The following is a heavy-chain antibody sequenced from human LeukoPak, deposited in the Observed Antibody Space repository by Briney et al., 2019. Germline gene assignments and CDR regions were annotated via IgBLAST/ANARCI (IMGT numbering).Heavy chain of an antibody. D-gene: IGHD3-16*02. J-gene: IGHJ4*02. Sequence: PGGSLRLSCAASGFTFSSYAMSWVRQAPGKGLEWVSAISGSGGSTYYADSVKGRFTISRDNSKNTLYLQMNSLRAEDTAVYYCAKDHIPYDYVWGSYRPRARPDYRGQGTLVTVSS. CDR1: GFTFSSYA. V-gene: IGHV3-23*01. CDR2: ISGSGGST. CDR3: AKDHIPYDYVWGSYRPRARPDY.